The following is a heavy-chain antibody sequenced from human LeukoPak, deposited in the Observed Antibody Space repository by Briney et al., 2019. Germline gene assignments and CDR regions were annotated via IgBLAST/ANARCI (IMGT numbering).Heavy chain of an antibody. CDR1: GGSFSGYY. CDR3: ARRRGGNSRVFDY. V-gene: IGHV4-34*01. D-gene: IGHD2-21*02. Sequence: SETLSLTCAVYGGSFSGYYWSWIRQPPGKGLEWIGEINHSGSTNYNPSLKSRVTISVDTSKNQFSLKLSSVTAADTAVYYCARRRGGNSRVFDYWGQGTLVTVSS. J-gene: IGHJ4*02. CDR2: INHSGST.